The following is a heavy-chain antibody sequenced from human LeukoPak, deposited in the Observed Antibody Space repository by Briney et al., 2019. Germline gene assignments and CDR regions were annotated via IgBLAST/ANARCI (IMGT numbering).Heavy chain of an antibody. CDR1: GGSISSSSYF. J-gene: IGHJ6*03. V-gene: IGHV4-39*01. D-gene: IGHD2-15*01. CDR3: ASISKLLPTPYYMDV. CDR2: IYYSGST. Sequence: SETLSLTCTVSGGSISSSSYFWGWIRQPPGKGLEWIGTIYYSGSTYYNPSLKSRVTISVVTSKNQFSLNLSSVTAADTAVYYCASISKLLPTPYYMDVWGKGTTVTVSS.